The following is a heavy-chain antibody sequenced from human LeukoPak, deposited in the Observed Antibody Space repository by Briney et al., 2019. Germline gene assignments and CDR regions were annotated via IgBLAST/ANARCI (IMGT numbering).Heavy chain of an antibody. Sequence: GGSLRLSCAASGFTFSSYSMNWVRQAPGKGLEWVSSISSSSSYIYYADSVKGRFTISRDNAKNSLYLQMNSLRAEDTAVYYCARVEMATTYYFDYWGQGTLVTVSS. CDR2: ISSSSSYI. J-gene: IGHJ4*02. D-gene: IGHD5-24*01. CDR1: GFTFSSYS. CDR3: ARVEMATTYYFDY. V-gene: IGHV3-21*01.